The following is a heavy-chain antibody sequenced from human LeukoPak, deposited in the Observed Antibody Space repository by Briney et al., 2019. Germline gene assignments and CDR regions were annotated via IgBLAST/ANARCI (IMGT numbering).Heavy chain of an antibody. CDR2: LSPDGSTS. D-gene: IGHD6-13*01. CDR1: GFTFSSYW. V-gene: IGHV3-74*01. Sequence: AGGSLRLSCAASGFTFSSYWMHWVRQAPGKGLVWVSRLSPDGSTSIYADSVKGRFTVSRDNGKNSLYLQMNSLSADDTAVYYCVREAAALSDSWGLGTLVTVSS. J-gene: IGHJ4*02. CDR3: VREAAALSDS.